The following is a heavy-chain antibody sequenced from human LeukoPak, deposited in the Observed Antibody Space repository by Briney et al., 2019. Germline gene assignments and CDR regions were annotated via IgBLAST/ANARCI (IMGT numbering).Heavy chain of an antibody. CDR2: INHSGST. D-gene: IGHD2-2*01. J-gene: IGHJ5*02. CDR3: ARQRGYCSSTSCYNWFDP. CDR1: GYSISSGYY. V-gene: IGHV4-38-2*02. Sequence: SETLSLTCTVSGYSISSGYYWGWIRQPPGKGLEWIGEINHSGSTNYNPSLKSRVTISVDTSKNQFSLKLSSVTAADTAVYYCARQRGYCSSTSCYNWFDPWGQGTLVTVSS.